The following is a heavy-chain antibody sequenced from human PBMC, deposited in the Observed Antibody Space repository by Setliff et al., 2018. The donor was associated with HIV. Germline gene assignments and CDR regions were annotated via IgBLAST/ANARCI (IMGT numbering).Heavy chain of an antibody. D-gene: IGHD2-8*01. V-gene: IGHV4-39*01. CDR1: GVSMSDSNYY. Sequence: SETLSLTCTVSGVSMSDSNYYWGWFRRPPGKGLEWIGSFYPSGGTPYSSSLKSRVAISADTSKNQFSLELRSGTAGDTAVYYCARRAHSVYPPSWGPGILVTVSS. J-gene: IGHJ5*02. CDR3: ARRAHSVYPPS. CDR2: FYPSGGT.